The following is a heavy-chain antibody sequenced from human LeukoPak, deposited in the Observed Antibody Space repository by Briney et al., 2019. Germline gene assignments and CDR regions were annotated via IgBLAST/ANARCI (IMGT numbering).Heavy chain of an antibody. V-gene: IGHV3-11*04. J-gene: IGHJ3*02. CDR3: ARVRDGYTTDAFDI. Sequence: GGSLRLSCAASGFTFSDYYMSWIRQAPGKGLEWVSYISSSGSTIYYADSVKGRFTISRDNAKNSLYLQMNSLRAEDTAVYYCARVRDGYTTDAFDIWGQGTMVTVSS. CDR2: ISSSGSTI. D-gene: IGHD5-24*01. CDR1: GFTFSDYY.